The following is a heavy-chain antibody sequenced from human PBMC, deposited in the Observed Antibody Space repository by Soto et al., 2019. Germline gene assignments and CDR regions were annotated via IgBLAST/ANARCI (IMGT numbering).Heavy chain of an antibody. CDR3: ARGDQPGRATLGYYYGMDV. CDR2: IIPIFGTA. D-gene: IGHD6-13*01. V-gene: IGHV1-69*01. CDR1: GGTFSSYA. Sequence: QVQLVQSGAEVKKPGSSVKVSCKASGGTFSSYAISWVRQAPGQGLEWMGGIIPIFGTANYAQKFQGRVTITADESTSTAYMELSSLRSEDTTVYDCARGDQPGRATLGYYYGMDVWGQGTTVTVSS. J-gene: IGHJ6*02.